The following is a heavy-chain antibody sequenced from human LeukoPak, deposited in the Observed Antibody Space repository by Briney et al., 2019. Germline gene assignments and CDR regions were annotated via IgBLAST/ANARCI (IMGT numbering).Heavy chain of an antibody. V-gene: IGHV3-21*01. CDR1: RFIFSSYH. D-gene: IGHD1-20*01. Sequence: GSLRLSCAASRFIFSSYHMHWVRQPPGKGLEWVSSISSSNSFIYCADSMKGRFTISRDNAKNSLYLQMNSLRAEDTAVYYCARGTNWSPLDFDYWGQGTLVTVSS. CDR2: ISSSNSFI. CDR3: ARGTNWSPLDFDY. J-gene: IGHJ4*02.